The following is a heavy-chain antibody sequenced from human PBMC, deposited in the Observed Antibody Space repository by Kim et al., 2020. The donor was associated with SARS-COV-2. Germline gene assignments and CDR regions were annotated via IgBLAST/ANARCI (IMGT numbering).Heavy chain of an antibody. D-gene: IGHD3-9*01. V-gene: IGHV1-3*01. J-gene: IGHJ4*02. CDR3: ARTVLRYFDWFDNFDY. Sequence: KFQGRVTITRATSASTAYMELSSLRSEDTAVYYCARTVLRYFDWFDNFDYWGQGTLVTVSS.